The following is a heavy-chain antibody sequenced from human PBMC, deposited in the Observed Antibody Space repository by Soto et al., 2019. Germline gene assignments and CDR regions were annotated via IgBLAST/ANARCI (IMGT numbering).Heavy chain of an antibody. J-gene: IGHJ5*02. CDR3: ARDSGGYCSGGSCYYNWFDP. CDR1: GFTFSSYS. D-gene: IGHD2-15*01. Sequence: GRSLRLSCAASGFTFSSYSMNWVRQAPGKGLEWVSCISSSSSTIYYADSVKGRFTISRDNAKNSLYLQMNSLRDEDTAVYYCARDSGGYCSGGSCYYNWFDPWGQGTLVTVSS. CDR2: ISSSSSTI. V-gene: IGHV3-48*02.